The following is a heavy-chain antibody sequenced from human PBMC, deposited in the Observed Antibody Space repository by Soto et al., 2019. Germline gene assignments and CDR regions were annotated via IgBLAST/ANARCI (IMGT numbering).Heavy chain of an antibody. CDR2: IYYSGST. V-gene: IGHV4-39*01. Sequence: QLQLQESGPGLVKPSETLSLTCTVSGGSISSSSYYWGWIRQPPGKGLEWIGSIYYSGSTYYNPTLKSRVTISVDTYKNKFYLKLSSVNAADTAVYYCASQSYDFWSGYDRYYFDYWGQGTLVTVSS. CDR3: ASQSYDFWSGYDRYYFDY. D-gene: IGHD3-3*01. J-gene: IGHJ4*02. CDR1: GGSISSSSYY.